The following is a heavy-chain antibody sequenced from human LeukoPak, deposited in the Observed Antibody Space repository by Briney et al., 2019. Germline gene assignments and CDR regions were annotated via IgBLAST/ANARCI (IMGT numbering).Heavy chain of an antibody. V-gene: IGHV3-30*04. J-gene: IGHJ4*02. Sequence: GRSLRLSCAASGFTFSTYVIYWVRQAPGKGLQWVAVTSYDGRNNDYAGSVKGRFTISRDNSKNTVYLQMNSLRAEDTAVYYCARVTGGSPYSFDNWGQGTRVIVSS. CDR3: ARVTGGSPYSFDN. CDR1: GFTFSTYV. CDR2: TSYDGRNN. D-gene: IGHD6-6*01.